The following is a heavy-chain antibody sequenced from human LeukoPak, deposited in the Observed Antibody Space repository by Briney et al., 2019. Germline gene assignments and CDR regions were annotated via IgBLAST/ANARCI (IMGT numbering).Heavy chain of an antibody. Sequence: GSLRLSCAASGFTFSSFAMSWVGQAPGKRLEWVSAITGSGTTTYYADSVKGRFTISRDNSKNTLYLLMNSLSAEDTAVYYCAKIRWLVTYYFDYWGQGALVTVSS. V-gene: IGHV3-23*01. CDR1: GFTFSSFA. CDR3: AKIRWLVTYYFDY. CDR2: ITGSGTTT. J-gene: IGHJ4*02. D-gene: IGHD6-19*01.